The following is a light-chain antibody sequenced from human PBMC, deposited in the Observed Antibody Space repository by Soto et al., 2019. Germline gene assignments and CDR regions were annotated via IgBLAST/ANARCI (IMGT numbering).Light chain of an antibody. J-gene: IGLJ2*01. CDR1: SSNIGAGYD. CDR3: QSYDSSLSGSV. CDR2: GNS. Sequence: QSARTQPPSVSGAPGQRVTISCTGSSSNIGAGYDVHWYQQLPGTAPKLLIYGNSNRPSGVPDRFSGSKSGTSASLAITGLQAEDEADYYCQSYDSSLSGSVFGGGTKVTVL. V-gene: IGLV1-40*01.